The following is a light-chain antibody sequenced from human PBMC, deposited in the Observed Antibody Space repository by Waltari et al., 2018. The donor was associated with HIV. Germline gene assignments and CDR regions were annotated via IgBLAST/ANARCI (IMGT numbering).Light chain of an antibody. V-gene: IGKV3-11*01. CDR2: DAS. CDR3: QQRSNWPIFT. CDR1: QSISTC. J-gene: IGKJ3*01. Sequence: EIVFTQSPATLSLSPGERATLSCRASQSISTCFAWYQHKPGQAPRLLIYDASNRATGIPGRFSGSGSGTDFTLTISSLEPEDFAVYYCQQRSNWPIFTFGPGTKVDIK.